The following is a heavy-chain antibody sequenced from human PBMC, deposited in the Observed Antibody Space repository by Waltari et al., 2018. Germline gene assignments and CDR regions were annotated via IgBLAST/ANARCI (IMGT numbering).Heavy chain of an antibody. J-gene: IGHJ4*02. CDR1: GGSISSGGYY. D-gene: IGHD1-26*01. V-gene: IGHV4-31*01. CDR3: ARGNHRVGATSY. CDR2: IYHSGST. Sequence: QVQLQESGPGLVKPSQTLSLTCTVSGGSISSGGYYWSWIRQHPGKGLEWIGYIYHSGSTYYNPSLKSLVTISVDRSKNQFSLKLSSVTAADTAVYYCARGNHRVGATSYWGQGTLVTVSS.